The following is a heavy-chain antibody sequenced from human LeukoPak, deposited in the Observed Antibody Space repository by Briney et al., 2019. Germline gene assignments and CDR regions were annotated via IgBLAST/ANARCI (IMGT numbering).Heavy chain of an antibody. CDR2: IYYSGST. CDR1: GGSISSYY. Sequence: SETLSLTCTVSGGSISSYYWSWIRQPPGKGLGWIWYIYYSGSTNYNPSLKSRVTISLDTSKNRFSLKLSSATAADTAVYDCARVVAGAGTYYYYYMDVWGKGTTVTVSS. CDR3: ARVVAGAGTYYYYYMDV. J-gene: IGHJ6*03. V-gene: IGHV4-59*01. D-gene: IGHD6-19*01.